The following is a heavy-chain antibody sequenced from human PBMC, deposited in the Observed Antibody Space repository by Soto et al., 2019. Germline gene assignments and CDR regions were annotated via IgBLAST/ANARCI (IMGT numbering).Heavy chain of an antibody. CDR2: MYNSGST. CDR1: GGSISSYY. Sequence: PSETLSLTCTVSGGSISSYYWTWIRQPPGKGLEWIGFMYNSGSTHYNPSLKSRVTISLDTSKNQFSLKLTSVTAADTAVYYCARQRELSPGYYFDYWGQGTLVTVSS. CDR3: ARQRELSPGYYFDY. J-gene: IGHJ4*02. V-gene: IGHV4-59*08. D-gene: IGHD1-26*01.